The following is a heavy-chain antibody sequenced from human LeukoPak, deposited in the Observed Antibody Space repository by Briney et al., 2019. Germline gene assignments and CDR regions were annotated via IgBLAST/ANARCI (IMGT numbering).Heavy chain of an antibody. CDR2: ISSSSSYI. V-gene: IGHV3-21*01. CDR3: ARDVWDDAFDI. D-gene: IGHD2-8*01. CDR1: GFTFSSYS. Sequence: GGSLRLSCAASGFTFSSYSMNWVRQAPGKGLEWVSSISSSSSYIYYADSVKGRFTISRDNAKNSLYLQMNSLRAEDTAVYYCARDVWDDAFDIWGQGTMVTVSS. J-gene: IGHJ3*02.